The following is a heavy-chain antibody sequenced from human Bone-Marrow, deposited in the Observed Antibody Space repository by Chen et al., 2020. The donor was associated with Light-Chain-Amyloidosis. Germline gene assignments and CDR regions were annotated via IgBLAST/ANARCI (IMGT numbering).Heavy chain of an antibody. D-gene: IGHD3-3*01. V-gene: IGHV4-39*07. CDR2: IYYSGST. CDR1: GDSISSSSYY. Sequence: QLQLQESGPGLVKPSETLSLTCTVAGDSISSSSYYWGWIRQPPGKGLEWIGSIYYSGSTYYNPSLKSRVTISVDTSKNQFSLKLSSVTAADTAVYYCARATATYYDFWSGYYSFDYWGQGTLVTVSS. CDR3: ARATATYYDFWSGYYSFDY. J-gene: IGHJ4*02.